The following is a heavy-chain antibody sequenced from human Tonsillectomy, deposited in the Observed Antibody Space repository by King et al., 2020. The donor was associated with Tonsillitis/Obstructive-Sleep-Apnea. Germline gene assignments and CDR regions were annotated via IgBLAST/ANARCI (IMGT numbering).Heavy chain of an antibody. V-gene: IGHV1-46*01. CDR2: INPSGGST. Sequence: QLVQSGAEVKKPGASVKVSCKASGYTFTDYHMHWVRLPPGQGLEWMAIINPSGGSTNYAQKFQDRVTVTRDTSTNTVYMELSSLRSEDTAVYYCARVGYKYDSSGYSYFDYWGQGTLVSVSS. CDR1: GYTFTDYH. J-gene: IGHJ4*02. CDR3: ARVGYKYDSSGYSYFDY. D-gene: IGHD3-22*01.